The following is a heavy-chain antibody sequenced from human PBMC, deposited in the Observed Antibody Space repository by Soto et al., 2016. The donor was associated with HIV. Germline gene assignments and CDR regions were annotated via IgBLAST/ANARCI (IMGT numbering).Heavy chain of an antibody. CDR3: VRDREGAAIAENFQD. CDR2: ISWNGGRT. Sequence: QLVENGGGVVWPGGSLRLSCLGSGFSFEDHGMSWVRQGPGEGLEWVAGISWNGGRTGYGDSVVGRFTTSRDNAKKSLYLQMDSLRVEDTALYYCVRDREGAAIAENFQDWGQGT. J-gene: IGHJ1*01. D-gene: IGHD2-15*01. V-gene: IGHV3-20*04. CDR1: GFSFEDHG.